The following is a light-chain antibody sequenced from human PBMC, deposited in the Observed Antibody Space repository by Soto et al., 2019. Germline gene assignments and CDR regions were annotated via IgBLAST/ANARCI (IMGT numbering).Light chain of an antibody. V-gene: IGKV3-20*01. J-gene: IGKJ1*01. CDR3: QQASSFPWT. Sequence: EIVLSQSPGTLSLSPGERATLSCRASQSVSNNYLAWYQQKPGQAPRLLIYGASNRATGIPDRFSGSGSGTDLTITISSLQPEDCGTYDCQQASSFPWTFGQGTKVDIK. CDR2: GAS. CDR1: QSVSNNY.